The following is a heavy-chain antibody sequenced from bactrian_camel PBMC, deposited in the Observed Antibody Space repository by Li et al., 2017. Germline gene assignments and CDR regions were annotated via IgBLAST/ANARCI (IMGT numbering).Heavy chain of an antibody. J-gene: IGHJ4*01. D-gene: IGHD4*01. V-gene: IGHV3S53*01. CDR3: AASRLGSTINWRQERRWGY. CDR1: GNTDSRTSAC. Sequence: HVQLVESGGGSVQAGGSLGISCTASGNTDSRTSACRAWFRQVPGKEREGVASIEGDGSTSYADSVKGRFTISKDNAKTTLYLQMNGLKPEDTAMYYCAASRLGSTINWRQERRWGYWGQGTQVTVS. CDR2: IEGDGST.